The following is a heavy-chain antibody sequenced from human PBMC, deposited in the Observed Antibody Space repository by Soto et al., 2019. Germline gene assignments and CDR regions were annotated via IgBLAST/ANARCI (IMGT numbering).Heavy chain of an antibody. Sequence: QLQLQESGPGLVKPSETLSLTCTVSGGSISRSSYYWGWIRQPPGKGLEWIGSIYYSGSTYYNPSLXSXVXIXLDTSKNQFSLKLRSVTAADTAVYYCARHDYGGFGLWGQGTLVTVSS. CDR3: ARHDYGGFGL. CDR1: GGSISRSSYY. D-gene: IGHD4-17*01. V-gene: IGHV4-39*01. CDR2: IYYSGST. J-gene: IGHJ4*02.